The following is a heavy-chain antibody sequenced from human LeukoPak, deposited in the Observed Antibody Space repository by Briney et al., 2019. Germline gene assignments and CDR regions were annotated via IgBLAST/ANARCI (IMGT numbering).Heavy chain of an antibody. CDR3: ARPSYYYYMDV. CDR2: IYHSGST. Sequence: SETLSLTCAVSGYSISSGYYWGWIRQPPGKGLEWIGSIYHSGSTYYNPSLKSRVTISVDTSKNQFSLKLSSVTAADTAVYYCARPSYYYYMDVWGKGTTVTVSS. J-gene: IGHJ6*03. CDR1: GYSISSGYY. V-gene: IGHV4-38-2*01.